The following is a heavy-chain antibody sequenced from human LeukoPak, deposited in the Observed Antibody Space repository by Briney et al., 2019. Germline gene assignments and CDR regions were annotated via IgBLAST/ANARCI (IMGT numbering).Heavy chain of an antibody. CDR2: ISSSGSSK. CDR3: ARDSSGWYRWFDP. D-gene: IGHD6-19*01. Sequence: GGSLRLSCAASGFTFSDYYMSWIRQAPGKGLEWVSYISSSGSSKNYADSVKGRFTISRDNAKNSLYLQMNSLRAEDTAVYYCARDSSGWYRWFDPWGQGTLVTVSS. V-gene: IGHV3-11*01. J-gene: IGHJ5*02. CDR1: GFTFSDYY.